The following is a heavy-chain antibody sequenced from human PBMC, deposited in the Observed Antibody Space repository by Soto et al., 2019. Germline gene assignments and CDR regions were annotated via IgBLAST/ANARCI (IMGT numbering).Heavy chain of an antibody. Sequence: ASVKVSCTDSGYTFTGYYMHWVRQAPGQGLEWMGWINPNSGGTNYAQKFQGWVTMTRDTSISTAYMELSRLRSDDTAVYYCARTYTAMLYYFDYWGQGTLVTVSS. D-gene: IGHD5-18*01. V-gene: IGHV1-2*04. J-gene: IGHJ4*02. CDR2: INPNSGGT. CDR3: ARTYTAMLYYFDY. CDR1: GYTFTGYY.